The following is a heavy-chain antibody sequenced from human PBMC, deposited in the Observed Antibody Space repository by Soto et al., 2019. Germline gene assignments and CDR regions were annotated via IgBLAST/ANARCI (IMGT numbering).Heavy chain of an antibody. V-gene: IGHV3-48*01. CDR1: GFTPSRLS. CDR2: INSAGSII. CDR3: ATGTAFGWLDNPNHELDI. Sequence: EVQLVQSGGALVQPGGSLRLSCAASGFTPSRLSMNWVRQAPGKGREWISYINSAGSIIYYADSVKGRFTISRDNAKNSLYLQMNSLRAEDTAVYYCATGTAFGWLDNPNHELDIWGQGTRVTVSS. J-gene: IGHJ3*02. D-gene: IGHD3-9*01.